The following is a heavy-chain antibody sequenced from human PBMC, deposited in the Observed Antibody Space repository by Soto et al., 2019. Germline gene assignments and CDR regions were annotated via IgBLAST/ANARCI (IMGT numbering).Heavy chain of an antibody. Sequence: QVQLQQWGAGLLKPSETLSLTCAVYGGSFSGYYWSWIRQPPGKGLEWIGEINHSGSTNYNPSLKRRVTISVDTSKNQFSLKLSSVTAADTAVYYCARGPIAAAGNWFDPWGQGTLVTVSS. CDR1: GGSFSGYY. CDR2: INHSGST. D-gene: IGHD6-13*01. J-gene: IGHJ5*02. CDR3: ARGPIAAAGNWFDP. V-gene: IGHV4-34*01.